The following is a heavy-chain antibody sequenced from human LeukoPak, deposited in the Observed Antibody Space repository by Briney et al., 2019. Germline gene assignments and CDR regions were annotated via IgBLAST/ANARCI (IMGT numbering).Heavy chain of an antibody. Sequence: SKTLSLTCTVSGGSISSGGYYWSWIRQHPGKGLEWIGYIYYSGSTYYNPSLKSRVTISVDTSKNQFSLKLSSVTAADTAVYYCARAQQWLLPYNWFDPWGQGTLVTVSS. D-gene: IGHD3-22*01. CDR3: ARAQQWLLPYNWFDP. CDR1: GGSISSGGYY. J-gene: IGHJ5*02. V-gene: IGHV4-31*03. CDR2: IYYSGST.